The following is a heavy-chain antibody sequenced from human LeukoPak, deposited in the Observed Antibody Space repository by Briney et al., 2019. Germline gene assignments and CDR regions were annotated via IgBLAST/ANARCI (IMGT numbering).Heavy chain of an antibody. CDR1: GYTFTGYY. CDR3: ARDLYDSSGYYYRLFDY. Sequence: ASVKVSCKASGYTFTGYYMHWVRQAPGQGLEWMGRINPNSGGTNYAQKFQGRVTKTRDTSISTAYMELSRLRSDDTAVYYCARDLYDSSGYYYRLFDYWGQGTLVTVSS. V-gene: IGHV1-2*06. CDR2: INPNSGGT. D-gene: IGHD3-22*01. J-gene: IGHJ4*02.